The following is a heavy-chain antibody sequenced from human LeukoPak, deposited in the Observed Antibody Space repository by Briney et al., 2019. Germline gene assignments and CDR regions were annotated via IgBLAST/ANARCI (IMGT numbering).Heavy chain of an antibody. J-gene: IGHJ4*02. Sequence: GGSLRLSCAASGFTFSSYEMNWVRQAPGKGLEWVSYISSSGSTIYYADSVKGRFTISRDNAKNSLYLQMNSLRAEDMAVYYCAFWSGYYTDDYWGQGTLVTVSS. CDR2: ISSSGSTI. V-gene: IGHV3-48*03. CDR3: AFWSGYYTDDY. D-gene: IGHD3-3*01. CDR1: GFTFSSYE.